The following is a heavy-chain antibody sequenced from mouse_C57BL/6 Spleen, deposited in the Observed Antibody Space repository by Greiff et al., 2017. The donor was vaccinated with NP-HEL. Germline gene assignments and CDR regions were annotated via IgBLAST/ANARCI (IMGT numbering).Heavy chain of an antibody. Sequence: EVHLVESGGGLVQPKGSLKLSCAASGFSFNTYAMNWVRQAPGKGLEWVARIRSKSNNYATYYADSVKDRFTISRDDSASMLYLQMNNLKTEDTAMYYCVRIPYYGSSSGYFDVWGTGTTVTVSS. J-gene: IGHJ1*03. CDR3: VRIPYYGSSSGYFDV. V-gene: IGHV10-1*01. CDR2: IRSKSNNYAT. D-gene: IGHD1-1*01. CDR1: GFSFNTYA.